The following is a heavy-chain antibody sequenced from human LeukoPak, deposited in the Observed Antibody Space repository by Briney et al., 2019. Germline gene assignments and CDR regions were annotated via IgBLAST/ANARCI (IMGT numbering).Heavy chain of an antibody. V-gene: IGHV4-59*01. CDR2: IYYSGSA. CDR3: ARGRTKSRYYYYYGMDV. Sequence: SETLSLTCTVSGGSISSYYWSWIRQPPGKGLEWIGYIYYSGSANYNPSLKSRVTISVDTSKNQFSLNLSSVTAADTAVYYCARGRTKSRYYYYYGMDVWGQGTTVTVSS. D-gene: IGHD1-14*01. J-gene: IGHJ6*02. CDR1: GGSISSYY.